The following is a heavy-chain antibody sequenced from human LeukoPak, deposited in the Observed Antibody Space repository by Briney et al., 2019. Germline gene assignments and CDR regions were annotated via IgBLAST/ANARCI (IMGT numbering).Heavy chain of an antibody. CDR2: INPNSGGT. Sequence: ASVKVSCKASGYTFTGYYMHWVRQAPGQGLEWMGRINPNSGGTNYAQKFQGRVTMTRDTSISTAYMELSRLRSDDTAVYYCARVGDGSNFAFDIWGQGTMVTVSS. J-gene: IGHJ3*02. CDR3: ARVGDGSNFAFDI. CDR1: GYTFTGYY. V-gene: IGHV1-2*06. D-gene: IGHD5-24*01.